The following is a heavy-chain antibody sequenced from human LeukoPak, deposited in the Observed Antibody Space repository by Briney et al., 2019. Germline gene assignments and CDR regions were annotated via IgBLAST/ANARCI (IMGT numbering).Heavy chain of an antibody. CDR2: ISSSGSGVNT. CDR3: AKRSSAAAGSGGDFDY. CDR1: GVTLSNYA. D-gene: IGHD6-13*01. Sequence: GGSLRLSCVASGVTLSNYAMSWARQAPGKGLEWVSGISSSGSGVNTYYADSVKGRFTISRDNSKNTLYLQMNSLRPEDTAVYYCAKRSSAAAGSGGDFDYWGQGTLVTVSS. V-gene: IGHV3-23*01. J-gene: IGHJ4*02.